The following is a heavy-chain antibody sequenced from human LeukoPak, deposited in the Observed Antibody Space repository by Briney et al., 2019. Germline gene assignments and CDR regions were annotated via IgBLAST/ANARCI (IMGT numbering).Heavy chain of an antibody. J-gene: IGHJ4*02. Sequence: GGSLRLSCAASGFTCSSYWMHWVRQAPGKGLVWVSRINSDGSSTTYADSVKGRFTISRDNAKNTLYLQMNSLRAEDTAVYYCARESSEAVVFDYWGQETLVTVSS. CDR1: GFTCSSYW. D-gene: IGHD6-19*01. V-gene: IGHV3-74*01. CDR2: INSDGSST. CDR3: ARESSEAVVFDY.